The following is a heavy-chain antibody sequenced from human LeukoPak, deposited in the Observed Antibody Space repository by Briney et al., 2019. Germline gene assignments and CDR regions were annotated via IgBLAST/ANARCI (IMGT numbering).Heavy chain of an antibody. Sequence: GASVKVSCKASGGTFSSYAISWVRQAPGQGLEWMGGIIPIFGTVNYAQKFQGRVTITADESTSTAYMELSSLRSEDTAVYYCARSLGYGDYSQAFDYWGQGTLVTVSS. CDR2: IIPIFGTV. V-gene: IGHV1-69*13. CDR1: GGTFSSYA. CDR3: ARSLGYGDYSQAFDY. J-gene: IGHJ4*02. D-gene: IGHD4-17*01.